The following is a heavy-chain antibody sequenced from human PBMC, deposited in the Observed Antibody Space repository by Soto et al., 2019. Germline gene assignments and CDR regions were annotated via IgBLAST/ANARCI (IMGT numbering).Heavy chain of an antibody. CDR3: ARAGVAAAGTLGWFDP. CDR2: IYYSGST. CDR1: GGTISSYY. J-gene: IGHJ5*02. V-gene: IGHV4-59*01. D-gene: IGHD6-13*01. Sequence: SETLPLTCTVSGGTISSYYWSWIRQPPGKGLEWIGYIYYSGSTNYNPSLKSRVTISVDTSKNQFSLKLSSVTAADTAVYYCARAGVAAAGTLGWFDPWGQGTLVTVSS.